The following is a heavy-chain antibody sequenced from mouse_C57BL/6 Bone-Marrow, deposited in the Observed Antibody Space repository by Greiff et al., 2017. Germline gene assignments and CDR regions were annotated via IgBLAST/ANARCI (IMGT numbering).Heavy chain of an antibody. CDR2: INPNNGGT. J-gene: IGHJ2*01. CDR1: GYTFTDYY. D-gene: IGHD1-1*01. Sequence: VQLQQSGPELVKPGASVKISCKASGYTFTDYYMNWVKQSHGKSLEWIGDINPNNGGTSYNQKFKGKATLTVDKSSSTAYMELRSLTSEDSAVYYCARWEYYGSSYDFDYWGQGTTLTVSS. CDR3: ARWEYYGSSYDFDY. V-gene: IGHV1-26*01.